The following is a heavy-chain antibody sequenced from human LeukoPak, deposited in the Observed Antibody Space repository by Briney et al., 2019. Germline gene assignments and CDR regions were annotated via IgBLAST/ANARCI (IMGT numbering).Heavy chain of an antibody. J-gene: IGHJ3*02. CDR2: IYTSGST. V-gene: IGHV4-4*07. CDR3: AGVGYCSGGSCDDAFDI. CDR1: GGSISSYY. Sequence: SETLSLTCTVSGGSISSYYWSWIRQPAGKGLEWIGRIYTSGSTNYNPSLKSRVTMSVDTSKNQFSLKLSSVAAADTAVYYCAGVGYCSGGSCDDAFDIWGQGTMVTVSS. D-gene: IGHD2-15*01.